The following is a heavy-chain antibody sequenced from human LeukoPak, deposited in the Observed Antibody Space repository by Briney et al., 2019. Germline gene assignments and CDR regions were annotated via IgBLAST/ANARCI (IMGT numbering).Heavy chain of an antibody. V-gene: IGHV1-18*01. CDR3: ARDLKLLWFGTPSSGY. CDR2: ISAYNGNT. D-gene: IGHD3-10*01. CDR1: GYTFTSYG. J-gene: IGHJ4*02. Sequence: GASVKVSCKASGYTFTSYGISWVRQAPGQGLEWMGWISAYNGNTNYAQKLQGRVTMTTDTSTSTAYMELRSLRSDDTAVYYCARDLKLLWFGTPSSGYWGQGTLVTVSS.